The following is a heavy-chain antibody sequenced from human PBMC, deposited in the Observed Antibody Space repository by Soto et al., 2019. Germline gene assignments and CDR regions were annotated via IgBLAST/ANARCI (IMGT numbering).Heavy chain of an antibody. CDR2: ISGTGGSS. Sequence: EVQLLESGGGLVQPGGSLRLSCAASGFTFSTYTMSWVRQAPGKGMECVSAISGTGGSSSYTDSVKGRFTISRDNSKXXXXXXXXXXXXXXXXXXXXXXXXXXXXXXXFDLWGRGTLVTVSS. J-gene: IGHJ2*01. CDR3: XXXXXXXXXXXFDL. V-gene: IGHV3-23*01. CDR1: GFTFSTYT.